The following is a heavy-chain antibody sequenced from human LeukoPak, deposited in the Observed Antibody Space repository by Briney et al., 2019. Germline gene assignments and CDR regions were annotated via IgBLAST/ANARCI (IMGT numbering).Heavy chain of an antibody. Sequence: GGSLRLSCVASGFTFSDYPMTWVRLAPGKGPEWVSTISGSGEYTFYADSVKGRFTISRDNSKNTLYLQVNSLRAEDTAVYYCPKVGINRKSGGYFYFDYWGRGTLVTVSS. D-gene: IGHD3-22*01. CDR3: PKVGINRKSGGYFYFDY. V-gene: IGHV3-23*01. CDR2: ISGSGEYT. J-gene: IGHJ4*02. CDR1: GFTFSDYP.